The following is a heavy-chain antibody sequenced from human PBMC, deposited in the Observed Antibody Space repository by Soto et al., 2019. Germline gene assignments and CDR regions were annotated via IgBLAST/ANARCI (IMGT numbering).Heavy chain of an antibody. CDR3: ARDTGYTFGSLNY. J-gene: IGHJ4*02. CDR2: MNAGVGNT. D-gene: IGHD5-18*01. CDR1: GYTFTDYA. Sequence: HVELVQSGADVKKPGASVTISCKASGYTFTDYALHWVRQAPGQRLEWMGWMNAGVGNTLYSQKFQGRITITRDTSASTAYMELNRLKSEDTASYYGARDTGYTFGSLNYWGPGTLVTVSS. V-gene: IGHV1-3*01.